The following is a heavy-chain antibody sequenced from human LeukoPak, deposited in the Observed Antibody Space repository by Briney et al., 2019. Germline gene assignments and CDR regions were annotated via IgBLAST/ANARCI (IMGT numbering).Heavy chain of an antibody. CDR1: GDSIRRDNYY. CDR2: ICYSGST. CDR3: ARLPTGYPNWFDT. J-gene: IGHJ5*02. V-gene: IGHV4-39*01. D-gene: IGHD5-18*01. Sequence: NPSETLSLTCTVSGDSIRRDNYYWGWIRQPPGKGLEWIGSICYSGSTYYNPSLKSRVSIPVDPSKSQFSLKLTSVTAADTAVYYCARLPTGYPNWFDTWGQGILVTVSS.